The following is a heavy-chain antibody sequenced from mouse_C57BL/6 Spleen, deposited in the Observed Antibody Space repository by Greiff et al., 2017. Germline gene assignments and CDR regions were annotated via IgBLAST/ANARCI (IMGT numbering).Heavy chain of an antibody. V-gene: IGHV1-15*01. Sequence: VQLQQSGAELVRPGASVTLSCKASGYTFTDYEMHWVKQTPVHGLEWIGAIDPETGGTAYNQKFKGKAILTADKSSSTSYMELRSLTSEDSAVYYCTRDSYCGSSGDYWGQGTTLTVSS. D-gene: IGHD1-1*01. CDR3: TRDSYCGSSGDY. CDR1: GYTFTDYE. CDR2: IDPETGGT. J-gene: IGHJ2*01.